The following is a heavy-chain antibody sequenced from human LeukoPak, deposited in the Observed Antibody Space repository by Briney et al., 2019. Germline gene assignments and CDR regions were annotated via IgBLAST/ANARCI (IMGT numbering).Heavy chain of an antibody. V-gene: IGHV1-24*01. J-gene: IGHJ3*02. CDR3: ATDSRLEPLHAFDI. CDR2: FDPEDGET. Sequence: GASVKVSCKVSGYTLTELSMHWVRQAPGKGLEWMGGFDPEDGETIYAQKFQGRVTMTEDTSTDTAYMELSSLRSEDTAVYYCATDSRLEPLHAFDIWGQGTMVTVSS. D-gene: IGHD1-26*01. CDR1: GYTLTELS.